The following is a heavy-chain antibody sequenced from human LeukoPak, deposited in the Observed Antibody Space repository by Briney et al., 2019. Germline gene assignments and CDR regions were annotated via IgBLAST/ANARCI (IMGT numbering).Heavy chain of an antibody. CDR3: ARDDILTGYPTPFDY. J-gene: IGHJ4*02. Sequence: PGGSLRLSCAASGFTFSSYWMSWVRQAPGKGLGWVANIKQDGSEKYYVDSVKGRFTISRDNAKNSLYLQMNSLRAEDTAVYYCARDDILTGYPTPFDYWGQGTLVTVSS. CDR2: IKQDGSEK. V-gene: IGHV3-7*01. CDR1: GFTFSSYW. D-gene: IGHD3-9*01.